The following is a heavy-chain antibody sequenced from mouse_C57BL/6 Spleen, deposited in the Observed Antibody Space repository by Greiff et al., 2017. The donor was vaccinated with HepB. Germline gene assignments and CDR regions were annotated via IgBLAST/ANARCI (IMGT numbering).Heavy chain of an antibody. V-gene: IGHV1-54*01. Sequence: VQLQQSGAELVRPGTSVKVSCKASGYAFTNYLIEWVKQRPGQGLEWIGVINPGSGGTNYNEKFKGKATLTADKSSSTAYMQLSSLTSEDSAVYFCARGTYYGSSYWYFDVWGTGTTVTVSS. CDR1: GYAFTNYL. CDR3: ARGTYYGSSYWYFDV. D-gene: IGHD1-1*01. CDR2: INPGSGGT. J-gene: IGHJ1*03.